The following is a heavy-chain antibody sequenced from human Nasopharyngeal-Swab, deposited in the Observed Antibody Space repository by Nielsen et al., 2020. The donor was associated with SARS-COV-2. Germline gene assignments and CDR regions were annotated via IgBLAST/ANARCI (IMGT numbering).Heavy chain of an antibody. CDR2: IYYST. V-gene: IGHV4-59*01. J-gene: IGHJ6*02. CDR3: ARLSYYSGMDV. CDR1: GGSISSYY. Sequence: SQTLSLTCAVSGGSISSYYWSWIRQPPGKGLEWIGYIYYSTDYNPSLKSRVTISVDTSKNQFSLTLTSVTAADTAVYYCARLSYYSGMDVWGQGTTVTVS.